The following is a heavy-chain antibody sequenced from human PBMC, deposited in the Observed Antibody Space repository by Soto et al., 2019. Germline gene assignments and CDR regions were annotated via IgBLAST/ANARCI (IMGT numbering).Heavy chain of an antibody. CDR1: GYTFTSYY. CDR3: AREAGIAVAGTFTFYFDY. V-gene: IGHV1-46*03. J-gene: IGHJ4*02. CDR2: INPSGGST. Sequence: ASVKVSCKASGYTFTSYYMHWVRQAPGQGLEWMGIINPSGGSTSYAQKFQGRVTMTRDTSTSTVYMELSSLRSEDTAVYYCAREAGIAVAGTFTFYFDYWGQGTLVTVSS. D-gene: IGHD6-19*01.